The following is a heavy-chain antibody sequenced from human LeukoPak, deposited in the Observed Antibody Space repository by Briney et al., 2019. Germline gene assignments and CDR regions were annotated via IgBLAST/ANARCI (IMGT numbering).Heavy chain of an antibody. V-gene: IGHV3-21*01. J-gene: IGHJ4*02. D-gene: IGHD3-10*01. Sequence: GGSLRLSCKTSGFIFSSKWMTWVRQAPGKGLEWVSSISSSSSYIYYADSVKGRFTISRDNAKNSLYLQMNSLRAEDTAVYYCARYGSGSSLDYWGQGTLVTVSS. CDR3: ARYGSGSSLDY. CDR1: GFIFSSKW. CDR2: ISSSSSYI.